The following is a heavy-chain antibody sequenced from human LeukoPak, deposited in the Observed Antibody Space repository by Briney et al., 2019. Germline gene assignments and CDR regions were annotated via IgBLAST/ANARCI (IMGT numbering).Heavy chain of an antibody. J-gene: IGHJ4*02. V-gene: IGHV3-21*01. Sequence: AGGSLRLSCAASGFTFSSYAMSWVRQAPGKGLEWVSSISSSSSYIYYADSVKGRFTISRDNAKNSLYLQMNSLRAEDTAMYYCTRETPDGYDYWGQGTLVTVSS. D-gene: IGHD5-24*01. CDR3: TRETPDGYDY. CDR2: ISSSSSYI. CDR1: GFTFSSYA.